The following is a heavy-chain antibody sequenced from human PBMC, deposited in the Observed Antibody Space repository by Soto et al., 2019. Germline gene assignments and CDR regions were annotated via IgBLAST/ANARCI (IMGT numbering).Heavy chain of an antibody. J-gene: IGHJ5*02. CDR1: GGSMSKFY. CDR3: VRDGSKTLRDCFDP. D-gene: IGHD4-17*01. CDR2: VYATGTS. V-gene: IGHV4-4*07. Sequence: QVQVQESGPGLVKPSETLSLTCSVSGGSMSKFYWSWIRKTAGKGLEWMGRVYATGTSDYNPSLRSRIAMSVDISKKTFSLRLRSETAADTGVYYCVRDGSKTLRDCFDPWGQGILVTVSS.